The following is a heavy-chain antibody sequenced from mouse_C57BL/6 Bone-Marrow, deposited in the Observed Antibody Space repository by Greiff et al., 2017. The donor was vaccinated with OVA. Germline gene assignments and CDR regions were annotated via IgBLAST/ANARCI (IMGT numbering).Heavy chain of an antibody. CDR2: IDPSDSDT. V-gene: IGHV1-52*01. Sequence: QVQLQQPGAELVRPGSSVKLSCKASGYTFTSYWMHWVKQRPIQGLEWIGNIDPSDSDTHYNQKFKDKDTLTVEKENSKAYMQLSSLTSEDSAVYCCARRKGYWFAYWGQGTLVTVSA. CDR3: ARRKGYWFAY. CDR1: GYTFTSYW. D-gene: IGHD2-2*01. J-gene: IGHJ3*01.